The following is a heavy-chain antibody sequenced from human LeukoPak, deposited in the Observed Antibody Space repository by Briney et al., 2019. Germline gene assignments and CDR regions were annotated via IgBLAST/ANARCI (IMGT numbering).Heavy chain of an antibody. V-gene: IGHV3-64D*06. D-gene: IGHD6-13*01. CDR2: ISSNGGST. Sequence: GSLRLSCSASGFTFSSYAMHWVRQAPGKGLEYVSAISSNGGSTYYADSVKGRFTISRDNSKNTLYLQMSSLRGEDTAVYYCVKSSSSWSQFEYFQHWGQGTLVTVSS. CDR1: GFTFSSYA. J-gene: IGHJ1*01. CDR3: VKSSSSWSQFEYFQH.